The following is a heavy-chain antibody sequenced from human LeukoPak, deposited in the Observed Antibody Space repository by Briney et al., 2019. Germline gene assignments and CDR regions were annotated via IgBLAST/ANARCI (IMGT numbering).Heavy chain of an antibody. CDR3: AKDPASDIAAAAGVRFDP. V-gene: IGHV3-23*01. Sequence: GGSLRLSCAASGFTFSSYAMSWVRQAPGKGLEWVSALSGSGGSTYYADSVKGRFTISRDNSKNTLYLQMNSLRAEDTAVYYCAKDPASDIAAAAGVRFDPWGQGTLVTVSS. J-gene: IGHJ5*02. D-gene: IGHD6-13*01. CDR2: LSGSGGST. CDR1: GFTFSSYA.